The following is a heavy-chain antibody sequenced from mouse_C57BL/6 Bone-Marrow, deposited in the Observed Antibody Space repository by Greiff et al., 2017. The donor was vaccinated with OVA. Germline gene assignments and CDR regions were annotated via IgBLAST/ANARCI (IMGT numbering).Heavy chain of an antibody. CDR3: ARERYYGNYYAMDY. CDR1: GYSITSGYY. V-gene: IGHV3-6*01. Sequence: EVQRVESGPGLVKPSQSLSLTCSVTGYSITSGYYWNWIRQFPGNKLEWMGYISYDGSNNYNPSLKNRISITRDTSKNQFFLKLNSVTTEDTATYYCARERYYGNYYAMDYWGQGTSVTVSS. J-gene: IGHJ4*01. CDR2: ISYDGSN. D-gene: IGHD1-2*01.